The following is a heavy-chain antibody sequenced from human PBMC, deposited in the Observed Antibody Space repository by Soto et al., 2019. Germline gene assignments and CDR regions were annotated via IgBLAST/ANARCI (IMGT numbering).Heavy chain of an antibody. Sequence: ASVKVSCKASGGTFSSYTISWVRQAPGRGLEWMGRIIPILGIANYAQKFQGRVTITADKSTSTAYMELSSLRSEDTAVYYCARAGYCSGGSCYPSYWYFDLWGRGTLVTVSS. CDR2: IIPILGIA. CDR1: GGTFSSYT. V-gene: IGHV1-69*02. CDR3: ARAGYCSGGSCYPSYWYFDL. J-gene: IGHJ2*01. D-gene: IGHD2-15*01.